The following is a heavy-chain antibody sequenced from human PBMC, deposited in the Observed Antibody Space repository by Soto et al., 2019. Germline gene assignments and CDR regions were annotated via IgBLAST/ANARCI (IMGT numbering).Heavy chain of an antibody. CDR2: IYYSGST. J-gene: IGHJ5*02. Sequence: NPSETLSLTCTVSAGSISSYYWSWIRQHPGKGLEWIGYIYYSGSTYYNPSLKRRVTISVDTSKNQFSLKLSSVTAADTAVYYCASEKDWFDPWGQGTLVTVSS. V-gene: IGHV4-59*06. CDR1: AGSISSYY. CDR3: ASEKDWFDP.